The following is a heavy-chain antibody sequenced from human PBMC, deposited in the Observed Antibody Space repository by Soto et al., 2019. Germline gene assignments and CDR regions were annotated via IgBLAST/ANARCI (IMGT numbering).Heavy chain of an antibody. CDR2: TYYRSKWYS. Sequence: SQTLSLTCAISGDSVSSTSTAWGWIRQSPSRGLEWLGRTYYRSKWYSDYAVSVKSRITINPDTSKNQFSLQLKSVTPEDTAVYYCARGSYYSGWVWGQGTLVTVSS. CDR1: GDSVSSTSTA. V-gene: IGHV6-1*01. D-gene: IGHD6-19*01. CDR3: ARGSYYSGWV. J-gene: IGHJ4*02.